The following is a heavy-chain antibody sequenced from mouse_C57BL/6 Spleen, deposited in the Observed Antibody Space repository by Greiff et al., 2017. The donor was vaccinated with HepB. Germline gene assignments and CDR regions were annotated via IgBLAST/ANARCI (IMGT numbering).Heavy chain of an antibody. CDR1: GFSLTSYG. D-gene: IGHD2-3*01. CDR3: ARNWDGYYLDY. V-gene: IGHV2-2*01. J-gene: IGHJ2*01. CDR2: IWSGGST. Sequence: VMLVESGPGLVQPSQSLSITCTVSGFSLTSYGVHWVRQSPGKGLEWLGVIWSGGSTDYNAAFISRLSIRKDNSKSQVFFKMNSLQADDTAIYYCARNWDGYYLDYWGQGTTLTVSS.